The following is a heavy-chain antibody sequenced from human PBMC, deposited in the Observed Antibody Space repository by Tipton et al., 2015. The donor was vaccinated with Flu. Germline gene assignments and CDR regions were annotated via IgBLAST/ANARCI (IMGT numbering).Heavy chain of an antibody. J-gene: IGHJ2*01. CDR3: ARDSEPNVVPSATVVLPVSFFDL. Sequence: SLRLSCAASGFTFTSYWMSWVRQAPGKGLEWVANIKQDGSVKYYADSVKGRFTISRDNARNSLYLQMSSLRTEDTALYFCARDSEPNVVPSATVVLPVSFFDLWGRGTLVTVSS. V-gene: IGHV3-7*03. D-gene: IGHD2-2*01. CDR1: GFTFTSYW. CDR2: IKQDGSVK.